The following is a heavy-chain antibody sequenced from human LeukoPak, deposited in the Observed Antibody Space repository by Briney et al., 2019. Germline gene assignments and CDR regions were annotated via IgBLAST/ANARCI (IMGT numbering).Heavy chain of an antibody. Sequence: GGSLRHSCAASGFTFSSNGMSWVRQAPGKGLEWVSAISGSGGSTYYADSVKGRFTISRDNSKNTLYVQMNSLRADDTAVYYCAKSPLRTRILLDYWGQGTLVTVSS. V-gene: IGHV3-23*01. CDR3: AKSPLRTRILLDY. J-gene: IGHJ4*02. D-gene: IGHD3-3*01. CDR2: ISGSGGST. CDR1: GFTFSSNG.